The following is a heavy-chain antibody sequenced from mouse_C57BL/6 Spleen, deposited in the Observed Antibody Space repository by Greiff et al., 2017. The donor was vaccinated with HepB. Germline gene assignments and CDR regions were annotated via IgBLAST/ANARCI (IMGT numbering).Heavy chain of an antibody. D-gene: IGHD1-1*01. Sequence: EVKLQESGGGLVKPGGSLKLSCAASGFTFSSYAMSWVRQTPEKRLEWVATISDGGSYTYYPDNVKGRFTISRDNAKNNLYLQMSHLKSEDTAMYYCARDRYYGLYWYFDVWGTGTTVTVSS. CDR2: ISDGGSYT. CDR1: GFTFSSYA. J-gene: IGHJ1*03. V-gene: IGHV5-4*01. CDR3: ARDRYYGLYWYFDV.